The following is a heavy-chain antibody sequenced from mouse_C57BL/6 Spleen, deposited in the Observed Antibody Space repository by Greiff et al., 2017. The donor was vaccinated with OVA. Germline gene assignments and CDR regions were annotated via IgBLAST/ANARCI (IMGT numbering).Heavy chain of an antibody. CDR3: TRPGSSYWYIDV. J-gene: IGHJ1*03. CDR2: IVPETGGT. Sequence: VQLQQSGAELVRPGASVTLSCKASGYTFTDYELHWVKQTPVHGLEWIGAIVPETGGTDYNQKFKGQALLTADKSSSTAYMELRSLTSEDSAVYYCTRPGSSYWYIDVWGTGTTVTVSS. V-gene: IGHV1-15*01. D-gene: IGHD1-1*01. CDR1: GYTFTDYE.